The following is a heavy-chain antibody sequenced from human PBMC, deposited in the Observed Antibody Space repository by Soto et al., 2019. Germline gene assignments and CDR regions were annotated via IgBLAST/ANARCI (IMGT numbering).Heavy chain of an antibody. D-gene: IGHD2-15*01. CDR3: ARDGESRGILGYCSGGSCYDWFDP. CDR1: GFTFITYS. Sequence: GGSRRPSCAASGFTFITYSWNGFAQAPGKGREWVSSISISSSNIYYPDSGKGRFPISRDKAKNSLYLQMNSLRAEDTAVYYCARDGESRGILGYCSGGSCYDWFDPWGQGTLVTVSS. CDR2: ISISSSNI. J-gene: IGHJ5*02. V-gene: IGHV3-21*01.